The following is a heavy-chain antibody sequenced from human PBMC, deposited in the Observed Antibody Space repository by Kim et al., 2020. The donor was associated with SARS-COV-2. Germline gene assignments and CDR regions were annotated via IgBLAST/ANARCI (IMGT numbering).Heavy chain of an antibody. CDR3: ARGLLPAANLNYYYYGMDV. Sequence: KGRYTISRDNAKNTLYLQMNSLRAEDTAVYYCARGLLPAANLNYYYYGMDVWGQGTTVTVSS. D-gene: IGHD2-2*01. J-gene: IGHJ6*02. V-gene: IGHV3-74*01.